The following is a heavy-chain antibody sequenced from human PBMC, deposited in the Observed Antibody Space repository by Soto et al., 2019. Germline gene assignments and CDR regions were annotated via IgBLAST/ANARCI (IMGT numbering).Heavy chain of an antibody. D-gene: IGHD3-10*01. CDR1: GGSISSYY. CDR2: IYYSGST. Sequence: SETLSLTCTVSGGSISSYYWGWIRQPPGKGLEWIGYIYYSGSTNYNPSLKSRVTISVDTSKNQFSLKLSSVTAADTAVYYCARAYYNVDYFEYWGQGTLVTVSS. J-gene: IGHJ4*02. V-gene: IGHV4-59*01. CDR3: ARAYYNVDYFEY.